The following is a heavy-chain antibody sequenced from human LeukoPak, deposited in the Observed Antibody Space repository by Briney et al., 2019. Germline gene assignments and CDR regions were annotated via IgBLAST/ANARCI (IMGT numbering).Heavy chain of an antibody. V-gene: IGHV3-21*01. D-gene: IGHD4-17*01. CDR3: ARDCGESDYGDYLGCGGFDY. J-gene: IGHJ4*02. CDR1: GFTFSSYS. Sequence: GGSLRLSCAASGFTFSSYSMNWVRQAPGKGLEWVSSISSSSYICYADSVKGRFTISRDNAKNSLYLQMNSLRAEDTAVYYCARDCGESDYGDYLGCGGFDYWGQGTLVTVSS. CDR2: ISSSSYI.